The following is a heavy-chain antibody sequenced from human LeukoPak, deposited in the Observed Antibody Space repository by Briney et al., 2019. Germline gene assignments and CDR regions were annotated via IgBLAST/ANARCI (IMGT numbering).Heavy chain of an antibody. CDR1: GFTFSDYS. J-gene: IGHJ4*02. Sequence: GGSLRLSCAASGFTFSDYSMNWVRQAPGKGLEWVSYISFSVNTKYYGDSVKGRFTISRDNAKNSLYLHMNSLRAEDTAVYYCASRIDYYGSGSYYSWGQGTLVTVSS. CDR3: ASRIDYYGSGSYYS. V-gene: IGHV3-48*04. D-gene: IGHD3-10*01. CDR2: ISFSVNTK.